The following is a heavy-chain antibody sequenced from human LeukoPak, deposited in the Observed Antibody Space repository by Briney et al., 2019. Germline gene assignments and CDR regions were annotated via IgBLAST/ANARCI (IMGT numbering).Heavy chain of an antibody. CDR3: ARHSGSGSLTRPFDP. Sequence: SETLSLTCSVSGASVTSGGFYWGWLRQPPGKGPEWIATVYYTGSTYYNPSLKSRVTISIDTSKNQFSLRLTSVTATDTAIYHCARHSGSGSLTRPFDPWGPGTLVTVSS. CDR2: VYYTGST. V-gene: IGHV4-39*01. D-gene: IGHD3-10*01. CDR1: GASVTSGGFY. J-gene: IGHJ5*02.